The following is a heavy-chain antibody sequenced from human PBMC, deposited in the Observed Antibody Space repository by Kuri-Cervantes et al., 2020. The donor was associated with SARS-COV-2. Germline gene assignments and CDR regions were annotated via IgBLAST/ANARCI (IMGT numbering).Heavy chain of an antibody. J-gene: IGHJ4*02. Sequence: GESLKISCAASGFTFSSYAMSWVRQAPGKGLEWVANIKQDGSEKYYVDSVKGRFTISRDNAKNSLYLQMNSLRAEDTAVYYCARDDYGEPDYWGQGTLVTVSS. CDR3: ARDDYGEPDY. D-gene: IGHD4-17*01. V-gene: IGHV3-7*01. CDR2: IKQDGSEK. CDR1: GFTFSSYA.